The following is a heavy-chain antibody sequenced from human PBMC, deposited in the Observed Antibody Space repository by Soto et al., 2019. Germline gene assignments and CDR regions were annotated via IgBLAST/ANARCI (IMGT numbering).Heavy chain of an antibody. CDR1: GDTFSFYT. Sequence: QVQLVQSGAELKKPGSSVKVSCKASGDTFSFYTINWVRQAPGLGLEWMGRVNPILSMSNYAQKFQGRVTXTXDKXTSTAYMQLRSLRSEDTAFYYCATSYGSGHRAFDYWGQSALLTVSS. V-gene: IGHV1-69*02. J-gene: IGHJ4*02. CDR3: ATSYGSGHRAFDY. D-gene: IGHD3-10*01. CDR2: VNPILSMS.